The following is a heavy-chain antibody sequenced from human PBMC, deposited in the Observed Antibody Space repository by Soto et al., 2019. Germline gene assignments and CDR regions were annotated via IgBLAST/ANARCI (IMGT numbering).Heavy chain of an antibody. CDR2: IYHSGST. V-gene: IGHV4-30-2*02. CDR3: ARRGYGSGSSKWFDP. D-gene: IGHD3-10*01. CDR1: GGSISSGGYS. J-gene: IGHJ5*02. Sequence: PSETLSLTCAVSGGSISSGGYSWSWIRQPPGKGLEWIGYIYHSGSTYYNPSLKSRVTISVDRSKNQFSLKLSSVTAADTAVYYCARRGYGSGSSKWFDPWGQGTLVTVSS.